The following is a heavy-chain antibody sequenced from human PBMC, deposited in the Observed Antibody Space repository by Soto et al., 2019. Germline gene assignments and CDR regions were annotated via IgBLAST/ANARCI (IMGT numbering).Heavy chain of an antibody. Sequence: GGSLRLSCAASGFTFSSYGMHWVRQAPGKGLEWVAVISYDGSNKYYADSVKGRFTISRDNSKNTLYLQMNSLRAEDTAVYYCAKDLLLGGGSYYESGNAFDIWGQGTMVTVS. D-gene: IGHD1-26*01. CDR2: ISYDGSNK. CDR3: AKDLLLGGGSYYESGNAFDI. V-gene: IGHV3-30*18. J-gene: IGHJ3*02. CDR1: GFTFSSYG.